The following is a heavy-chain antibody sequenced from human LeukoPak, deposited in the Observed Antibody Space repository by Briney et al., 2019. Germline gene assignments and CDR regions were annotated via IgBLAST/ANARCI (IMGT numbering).Heavy chain of an antibody. CDR1: GFTLSRHW. J-gene: IGHJ5*02. CDR2: IKSKTDGGTT. Sequence: GGSLRLSCAASGFTLSRHWMSWVRQAPGKGLEWVGRIKSKTDGGTTDYAAPVKGRFTISRDDSKSIAYLQMNSLKTEDTAVYYCTGYDFWSGYDQRGWFDPWGQGTLVTVSS. CDR3: TGYDFWSGYDQRGWFDP. V-gene: IGHV3-15*01. D-gene: IGHD3-3*01.